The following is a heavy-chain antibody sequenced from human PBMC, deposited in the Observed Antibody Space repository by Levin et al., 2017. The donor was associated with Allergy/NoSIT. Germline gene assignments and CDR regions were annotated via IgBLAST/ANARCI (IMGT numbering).Heavy chain of an antibody. Sequence: SQTLSLTCTVSGDSMNNYYWTWIRKSPGKGLEWIGYIYNSGTTNYNPSLKSRVTISIDKSKSQFFLDLSSVTAADTAIYYCARDNWSYRDGGSWYFKGMDTWGRGTTVTVSS. J-gene: IGHJ6*02. CDR2: IYNSGTT. CDR1: GDSMNNYY. D-gene: IGHD2-21*01. V-gene: IGHV4-59*01. CDR3: ARDNWSYRDGGSWYFKGMDT.